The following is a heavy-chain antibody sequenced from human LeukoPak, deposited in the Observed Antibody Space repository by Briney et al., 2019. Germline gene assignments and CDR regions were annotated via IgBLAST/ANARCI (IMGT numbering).Heavy chain of an antibody. CDR1: GHTFSTSG. J-gene: IGHJ4*02. CDR2: IGPTGSDR. V-gene: IGHV3-21*06. CDR3: ATETNGRHYDY. D-gene: IGHD1-14*01. Sequence: GGSLRLSCTASGHTFSTSGFNWVRQAPGKGLEWVASIGPTGSDRYHADSIQGRFTISRDNANNFLYLQMNSLRAEDTAVYYCATETNGRHYDYWGQGTLLTVSS.